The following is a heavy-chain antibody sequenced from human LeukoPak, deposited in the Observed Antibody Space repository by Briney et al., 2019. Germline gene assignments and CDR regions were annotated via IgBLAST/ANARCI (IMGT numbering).Heavy chain of an antibody. J-gene: IGHJ6*03. CDR2: ISGSGGST. V-gene: IGHV3-23*01. D-gene: IGHD2-2*02. Sequence: GGSLRLSCAASGFTFSSYAMSWVRQAPGEGLEWVSAISGSGGSTYYADSVKGRFTISRDNSKNTLYLQMNSLRAEDTAVYYCAKTGPPCSSTSCYTCYYYMDVWGKGTTVTVSS. CDR1: GFTFSSYA. CDR3: AKTGPPCSSTSCYTCYYYMDV.